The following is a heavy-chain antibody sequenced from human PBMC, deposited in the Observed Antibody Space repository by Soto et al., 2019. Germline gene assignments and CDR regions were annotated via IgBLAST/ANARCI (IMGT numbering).Heavy chain of an antibody. J-gene: IGHJ6*02. CDR3: ARVSVAARRYYGMDV. Sequence: SVKVSCKASGGTFSSYAISWVRQAPGQGLEWMGGITPSFGTANYAQKLQGRVTITADESTSTAYMELSSLRSEDTAVYYCARVSVAARRYYGMDVWGQGTTVTVSS. CDR2: ITPSFGTA. D-gene: IGHD6-6*01. CDR1: GGTFSSYA. V-gene: IGHV1-69*13.